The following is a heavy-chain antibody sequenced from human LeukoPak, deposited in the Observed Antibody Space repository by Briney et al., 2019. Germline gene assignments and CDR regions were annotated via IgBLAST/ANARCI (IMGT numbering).Heavy chain of an antibody. CDR3: ARAAVLDY. Sequence: PRESLQISCQCSGYIFTNYWIGWVRQLPGKGLEWMGIIYPGDSDTRYSPSFQGQLTISADKSISTAYLQWSSLKAPDTAMYYCARAAVLDYWGQGTLVTVSS. V-gene: IGHV5-51*01. D-gene: IGHD2-15*01. J-gene: IGHJ4*02. CDR2: IYPGDSDT. CDR1: GYIFTNYW.